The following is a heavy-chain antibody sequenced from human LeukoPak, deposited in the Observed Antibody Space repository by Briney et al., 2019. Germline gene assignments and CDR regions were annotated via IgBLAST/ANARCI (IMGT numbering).Heavy chain of an antibody. J-gene: IGHJ4*02. CDR3: ARWAAVTDPYFDY. D-gene: IGHD6-19*01. Sequence: GSSVKVSCKASGGTFSSYAISWVRQAPGQGLEWMGWINVGNGNTKYSQKFQGRVTITRDTSASTAYMELSSLRSEDTAVYYCARWAAVTDPYFDYWGQGTLVTVSS. V-gene: IGHV1-3*01. CDR2: INVGNGNT. CDR1: GGTFSSYA.